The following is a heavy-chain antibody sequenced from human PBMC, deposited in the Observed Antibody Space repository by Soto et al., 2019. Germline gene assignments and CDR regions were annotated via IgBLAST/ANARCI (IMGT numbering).Heavy chain of an antibody. CDR3: AKEIGYSGKLFGGWFDP. V-gene: IGHV3-9*01. Sequence: EVQLVESGGGLVKPGRSLRLSCVASGFTFDDYAMHWVRQAPGEGLEWVSGISWNSGNIGYADSVKGRFTISRDNAKNSLYLQMNSLRAEDTALYYCAKEIGYSGKLFGGWFDPWGQGTLVTVSS. D-gene: IGHD1-26*01. J-gene: IGHJ5*02. CDR2: ISWNSGNI. CDR1: GFTFDDYA.